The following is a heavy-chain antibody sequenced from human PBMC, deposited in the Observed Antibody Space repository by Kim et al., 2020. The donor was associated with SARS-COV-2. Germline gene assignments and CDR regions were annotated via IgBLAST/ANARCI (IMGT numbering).Heavy chain of an antibody. J-gene: IGHJ4*02. V-gene: IGHV3-23*01. CDR2: ISGSGGST. D-gene: IGHD3-10*01. CDR1: GFTFSSYA. Sequence: GGSLRLSCAASGFTFSSYAMSWVRQAPGKGLEWVSAISGSGGSTYYADSVKGRFTISRDNSKNTLYLQMNSLRAEDTAVYYCAKGHEVARLQDNYYGSGSSTRTPFDYWCQETLVTVSS. CDR3: AKGHEVARLQDNYYGSGSSTRTPFDY.